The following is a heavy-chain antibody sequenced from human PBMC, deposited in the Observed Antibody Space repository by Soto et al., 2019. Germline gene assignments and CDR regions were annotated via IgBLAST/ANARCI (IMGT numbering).Heavy chain of an antibody. D-gene: IGHD3-3*01. J-gene: IGHJ4*02. CDR3: ARHWSDYDFWSGYYSRGYFDY. CDR1: GGSISSYY. CDR2: IYYSGST. Sequence: QVQLQESGPGLVKPSETLSLTCTVSGGSISSYYWSWIRQPPGKGLEWIGYIYYSGSTNYNPYLKSRVTISVDTSKNQFSLKLSSVTAADTAVYYCARHWSDYDFWSGYYSRGYFDYWGQGTLVTVSS. V-gene: IGHV4-59*08.